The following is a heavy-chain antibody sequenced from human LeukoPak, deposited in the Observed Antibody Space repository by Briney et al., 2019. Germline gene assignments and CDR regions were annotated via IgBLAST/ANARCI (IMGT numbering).Heavy chain of an antibody. D-gene: IGHD3-10*01. CDR3: AKEGAYPIITYDS. CDR2: IAGSGTAT. J-gene: IGHJ5*01. V-gene: IGHV3-23*01. Sequence: PGGSLRLSCAASGFTFSSYAMSWVRQAPGKGLKWVSVIAGSGTATNYADSAKSRFTISRDNSKNTLYLQMNSLRVEDTAVYYCAKEGAYPIITYDSWGQGALVTVSS. CDR1: GFTFSSYA.